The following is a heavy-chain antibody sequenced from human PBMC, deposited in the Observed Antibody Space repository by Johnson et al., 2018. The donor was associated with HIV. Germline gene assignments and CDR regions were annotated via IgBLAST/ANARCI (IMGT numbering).Heavy chain of an antibody. CDR3: ARLPSGYSRDDLDI. J-gene: IGHJ3*02. D-gene: IGHD5-18*01. CDR2: IYWNGGSI. CDR1: GFSFDDYG. Sequence: MLLVESGGGVVRPGGSLRLSCAASGFSFDDYGLSWVRQAPGKGLEWVSGIYWNGGSIGYADSVKGRFTTSRDNAKNSLYLQMNSLRAEDTAVYYCARLPSGYSRDDLDIWGQGTMVTVSS. V-gene: IGHV3-20*04.